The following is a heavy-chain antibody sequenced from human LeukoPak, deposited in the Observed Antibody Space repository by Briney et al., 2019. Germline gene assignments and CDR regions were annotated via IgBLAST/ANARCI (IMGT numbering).Heavy chain of an antibody. V-gene: IGHV4-39*01. Sequence: PSETLSLTCTVSGGSISSSSYCWIWLRPLQGKGLEGIGGIYYSGSTYYNPSIKSRVTISVDTTKNQFSLKMSSVTAADTAVYYCARSYDSSGYSLTFDYWGQGTLVTVSS. J-gene: IGHJ4*02. CDR3: ARSYDSSGYSLTFDY. CDR1: GGSISSSSYC. D-gene: IGHD3-22*01. CDR2: IYYSGST.